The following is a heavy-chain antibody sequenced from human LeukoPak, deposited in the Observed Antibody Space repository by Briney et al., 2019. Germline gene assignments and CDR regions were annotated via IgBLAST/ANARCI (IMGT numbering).Heavy chain of an antibody. V-gene: IGHV3-21*01. CDR1: GFTVSSNY. J-gene: IGHJ4*02. Sequence: GGSLRLSCAASGFTVSSNYMSWVRQAPGKGLEWVSSISSSSSYIYYADSVKGRFTISRDNAKNSLYLQMNSLRAEDTAVYYCARDKGLLWFGEYWGQGTLVTVSS. CDR2: ISSSSSYI. CDR3: ARDKGLLWFGEY. D-gene: IGHD3-10*01.